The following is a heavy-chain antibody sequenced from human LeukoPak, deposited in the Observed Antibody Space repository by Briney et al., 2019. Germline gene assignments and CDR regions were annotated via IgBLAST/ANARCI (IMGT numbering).Heavy chain of an antibody. V-gene: IGHV3-7*01. J-gene: IGHJ3*02. CDR1: RFTFSGYW. D-gene: IGHD3-22*01. Sequence: GGSLRLSCAVSRFTFSGYWMSWVRQAPGKGLEWVPNIKQDGSEKYYVDSVKGRFTISRDNAKNSLYLQMNSLRADDTAVYYCARDVYYHDSSGTGAFDIWGPGTKVTVSS. CDR2: IKQDGSEK. CDR3: ARDVYYHDSSGTGAFDI.